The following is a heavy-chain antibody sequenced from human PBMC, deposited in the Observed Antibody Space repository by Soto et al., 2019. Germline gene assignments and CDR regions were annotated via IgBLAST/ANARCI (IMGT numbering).Heavy chain of an antibody. J-gene: IGHJ4*02. V-gene: IGHV5-51*01. CDR2: IYPGDSET. CDR1: GYNFTTFW. CDR3: ARLGFPGAIYFDS. Sequence: GESLKISCKGSGYNFTTFWIGWVRQMPGKGLEWMGIIYPGDSETKYSPDFEGQVTISADRSTNTAYLQWRSLRASDTAMYYCARLGFPGAIYFDSWGLGTLVTVYS.